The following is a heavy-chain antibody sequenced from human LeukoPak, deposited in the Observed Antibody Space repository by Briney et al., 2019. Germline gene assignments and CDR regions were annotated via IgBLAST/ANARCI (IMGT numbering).Heavy chain of an antibody. CDR2: IYHSGST. CDR1: GGSISSGGYY. J-gene: IGHJ4*02. V-gene: IGHV4-30-2*01. CDR3: ARDGITGTFGY. D-gene: IGHD1/OR15-1a*01. Sequence: NPSETLSLTCTVSGGSISSGGYYWSWIRQPPGKGLEWIGYIYHSGSTYYNPSLKSRVTISVDRSKNQFSLKLSSVTAADTAVYYCARDGITGTFGYWGQGTLVTVSS.